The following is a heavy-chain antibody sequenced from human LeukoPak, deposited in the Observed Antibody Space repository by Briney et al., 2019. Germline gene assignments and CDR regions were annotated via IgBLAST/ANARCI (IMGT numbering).Heavy chain of an antibody. J-gene: IGHJ3*02. V-gene: IGHV3-7*01. CDR3: AREPTTVTTAHDAFDI. Sequence: PGGPLRLSCAASGFTFSSYWMSWVRQAPGKGLEGVANIKQDGSEKYYVDSVKGRFTISTDNAKNSLYLQMNSLRAEDTAVYYCAREPTTVTTAHDAFDIWGQGTMVTVSS. CDR1: GFTFSSYW. D-gene: IGHD4-17*01. CDR2: IKQDGSEK.